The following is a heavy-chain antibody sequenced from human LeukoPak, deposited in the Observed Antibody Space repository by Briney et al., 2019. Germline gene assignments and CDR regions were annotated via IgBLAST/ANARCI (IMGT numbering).Heavy chain of an antibody. CDR2: INHSGST. CDR1: GGSFSGYY. V-gene: IGHV4-34*01. D-gene: IGHD2-15*01. J-gene: IGHJ4*02. Sequence: SETLSLTCAVYGGSFSGYYWSWIRQPPGKGLEWIGEINHSGSTNYNPSLKSRVTISVDTSKNQFSLKLSSVTAADTAVYYCARAYCSGGSCYPRLAVVTPFDYWGQGTLVTVSS. CDR3: ARAYCSGGSCYPRLAVVTPFDY.